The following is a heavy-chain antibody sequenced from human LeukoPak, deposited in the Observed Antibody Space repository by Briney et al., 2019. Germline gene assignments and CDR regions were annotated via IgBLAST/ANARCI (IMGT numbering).Heavy chain of an antibody. J-gene: IGHJ4*02. V-gene: IGHV6-1*01. CDR1: GNSVSSKSSA. CDR2: TYYRYKWKY. Sequence: SQTLSLTCAISGNSVSSKSSAWNWIRQSPSRSLEWLGRTYYRYKWKYDYALAVKSRVTINPDTSKNQFSLQLNSVTPEDTAVYYCARNTADLDFWGQGILVTVSS. CDR3: ARNTADLDF. D-gene: IGHD2-21*02.